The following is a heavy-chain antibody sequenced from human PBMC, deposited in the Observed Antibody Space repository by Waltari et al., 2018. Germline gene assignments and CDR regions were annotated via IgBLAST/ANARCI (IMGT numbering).Heavy chain of an antibody. Sequence: QVQLVESGGGVVQPGRSLRLSCAASGFTFSSYAMHWVRQAPGKGLEWVAVISYDGSNKYYADSVKGRFTISRDNSKNTLYLQMNSLRAEDTAVYYCARGKYYFDYWGQGTLVTVSS. J-gene: IGHJ4*02. CDR1: GFTFSSYA. V-gene: IGHV3-30-3*01. CDR3: ARGKYYFDY. CDR2: ISYDGSNK.